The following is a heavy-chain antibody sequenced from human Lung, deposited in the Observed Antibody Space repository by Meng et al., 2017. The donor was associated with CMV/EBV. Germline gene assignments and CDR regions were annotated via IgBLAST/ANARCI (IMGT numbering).Heavy chain of an antibody. CDR2: IRSKANSYAT. J-gene: IGHJ5*02. Sequence: EVQLVEAGGGLVQPGGSLKLSCAASGLTFSGSAMHWVRQASGKGLEWVGRIRSKANSYATAYAASVKGRFTISRDDSKNTAYLQMNSLKTEDTAVYYCTSNDAPDIVVVPAAMGGPWGQGPLVTVYS. CDR3: TSNDAPDIVVVPAAMGGP. V-gene: IGHV3-73*02. CDR1: GLTFSGSA. D-gene: IGHD2-2*01.